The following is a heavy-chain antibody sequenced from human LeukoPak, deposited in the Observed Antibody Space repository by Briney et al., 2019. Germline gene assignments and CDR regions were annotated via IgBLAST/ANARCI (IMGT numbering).Heavy chain of an antibody. D-gene: IGHD5-18*01. V-gene: IGHV4-39*01. Sequence: SETLSLTCTVSGGSISSKSRFWDWIRQPPGKELEWIGNTYYSGNTYYNPSLKSRVTISVDTSKNQFSLKLSSVTAADTAVYYCARHFSYGPDYWGQGTLVTVFS. CDR3: ARHFSYGPDY. CDR2: TYYSGNT. CDR1: GGSISSKSRF. J-gene: IGHJ4*02.